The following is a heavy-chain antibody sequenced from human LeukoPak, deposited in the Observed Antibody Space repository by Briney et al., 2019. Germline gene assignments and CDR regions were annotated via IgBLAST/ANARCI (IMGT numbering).Heavy chain of an antibody. J-gene: IGHJ4*02. V-gene: IGHV1-2*02. D-gene: IGHD3-10*01. CDR2: INPNSGGT. CDR3: ARVTYYYGSGSYSDY. CDR1: GYTFTGYY. Sequence: GASVNVSCKASGYTFTGYYMHWVRQAPGQGLEWMGWINPNSGGTNYAQKFQGRVTMTRDTSISTAYMELSRLRSDDTAVYYCARVTYYYGSGSYSDYWGQGTLVTVSS.